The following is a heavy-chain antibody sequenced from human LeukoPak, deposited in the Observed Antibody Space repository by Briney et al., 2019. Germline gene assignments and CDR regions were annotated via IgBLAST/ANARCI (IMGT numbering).Heavy chain of an antibody. D-gene: IGHD3-10*01. CDR2: IYSGGST. V-gene: IGHV3-53*01. CDR3: ARDGRNYYGSGSYTRRGYYYYMDV. J-gene: IGHJ6*03. Sequence: GGSLRLSCAASGFTVSSNYMSWVRQAPGKGLEWVSVIYSGGSTYYADSVKGRFTISRDNSKNTLYLQMNSLKAGDTAVYYCARDGRNYYGSGSYTRRGYYYYMDVWGKGTTVTVSS. CDR1: GFTVSSNY.